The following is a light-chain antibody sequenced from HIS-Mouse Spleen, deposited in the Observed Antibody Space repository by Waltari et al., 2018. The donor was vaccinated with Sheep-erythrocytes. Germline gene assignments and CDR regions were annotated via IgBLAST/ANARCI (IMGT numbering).Light chain of an antibody. CDR2: EVS. CDR1: SIYVGVYTY. Sequence: QSALTQPPSASGSPGQSVTISCTGTSIYVGVYTYVSWYQQPPGKAPRLMIYEVSKRPSGVPDRFSGSKSGNTASLTISGLQAEDEADYYCCSYAGSYTVVFGGGTKLTVL. CDR3: CSYAGSYTVV. V-gene: IGLV2-8*01. J-gene: IGLJ2*01.